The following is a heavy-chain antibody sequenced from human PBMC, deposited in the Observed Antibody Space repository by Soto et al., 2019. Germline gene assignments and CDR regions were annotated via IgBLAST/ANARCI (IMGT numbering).Heavy chain of an antibody. Sequence: ASVKVSCKASGYTFTSYGISWVRQAPGQGLEWMGWISAYNGNTNYAQKLQGRVTMTTDTSTSTAYMELRSLRSDDTAVYYCARDGTMIVVVPTTGWYVAWGQGTLVTVS. CDR3: ARDGTMIVVVPTTGWYVA. V-gene: IGHV1-18*04. J-gene: IGHJ5*02. CDR2: ISAYNGNT. CDR1: GYTFTSYG. D-gene: IGHD3-22*01.